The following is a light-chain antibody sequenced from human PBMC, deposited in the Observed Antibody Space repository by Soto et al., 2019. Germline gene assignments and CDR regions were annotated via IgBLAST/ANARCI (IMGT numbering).Light chain of an antibody. CDR2: DVS. J-gene: IGLJ1*01. V-gene: IGLV2-14*01. CDR1: SSDVGGYNY. CDR3: SSCTSSSTRG. Sequence: QSVLTQPASVSGSPGKSITISCTGTSSDVGGYNYVSWYQQHPGKAPKLMIYDVSNRPSGVSNRFSGSKSGNTASLTISGLQAEDEADYYCSSCTSSSTRGFGTGTKVTVL.